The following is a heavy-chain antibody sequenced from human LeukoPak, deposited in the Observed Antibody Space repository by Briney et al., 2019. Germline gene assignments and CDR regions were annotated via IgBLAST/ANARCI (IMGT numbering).Heavy chain of an antibody. CDR2: IYYSGST. J-gene: IGHJ4*02. CDR1: GGSISSGDYY. D-gene: IGHD3-3*01. Sequence: SETLSLTCTVSGGSISSGDYYWSWIRRPPGKGLEWIGYIYYSGSTYYNPSLKSRVTISVDTSKNQFSLKLSSVTAADTAVYYCARAFSDFWSGYYQSSFDYWGQGTLVTVSS. CDR3: ARAFSDFWSGYYQSSFDY. V-gene: IGHV4-30-4*01.